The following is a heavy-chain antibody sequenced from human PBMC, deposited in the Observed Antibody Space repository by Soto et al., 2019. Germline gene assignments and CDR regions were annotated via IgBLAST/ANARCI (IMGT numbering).Heavy chain of an antibody. V-gene: IGHV6-1*01. D-gene: IGHD6-13*01. CDR1: GDSVSSNSAA. CDR3: AREGSSSWHNWFDP. CDR2: TYYRSKWYN. Sequence: SQTLSLTCAISGDSVSSNSAAWNWLRQSPSRGLEWLGRTYYRSKWYNDYAVSVKSRITINPDTSKNQFSLQLNSVTPEDTAVYYCAREGSSSWHNWFDPWGQGTLVTVSS. J-gene: IGHJ5*02.